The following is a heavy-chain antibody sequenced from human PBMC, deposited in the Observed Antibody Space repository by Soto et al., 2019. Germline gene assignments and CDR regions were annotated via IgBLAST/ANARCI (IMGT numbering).Heavy chain of an antibody. D-gene: IGHD3-16*02. J-gene: IGHJ3*02. CDR2: ITVAGGGT. CDR3: ARDISYSYDFRFD. Sequence: EVQLLESGGGLVQPGGSLRLSCAASGFAFNSSAMAWVRQTPGKGLQWVSAITVAGGGTYYADSVKGRFAISRDNSNETLYLQMSSLRREDTAVYYCARDISYSYDFRFD. V-gene: IGHV3-23*01. CDR1: GFAFNSSA.